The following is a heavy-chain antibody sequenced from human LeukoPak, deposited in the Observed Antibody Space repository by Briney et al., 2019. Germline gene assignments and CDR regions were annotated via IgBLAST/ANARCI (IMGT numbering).Heavy chain of an antibody. CDR1: GGTFSNYA. Sequence: ASVKVSCKASGGTFSNYAISWVRQAPGQGLEWMGAIIPIFGTANYAQKFQGRVRITADESTSTAYMELSSLRSEDTAVYYCARILSSSWYEYFHHWGQGTLVTVSS. CDR2: IIPIFGTA. V-gene: IGHV1-69*13. CDR3: ARILSSSWYEYFHH. D-gene: IGHD6-19*01. J-gene: IGHJ1*01.